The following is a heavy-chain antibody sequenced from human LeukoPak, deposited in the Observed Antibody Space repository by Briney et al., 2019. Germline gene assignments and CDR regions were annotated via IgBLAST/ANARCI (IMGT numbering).Heavy chain of an antibody. CDR1: GYTFTGCY. CDR3: ARARTGTTDY. V-gene: IGHV1-2*02. J-gene: IGHJ4*02. CDR2: INPNSGGT. D-gene: IGHD1-1*01. Sequence: ASVKVSCKASGYTFTGCYMHWVRQAPGQGLEWMGWINPNSGGTNYAQKFRGRVTMTRDTSISTAYMELSRLRSDDTAVYYCARARTGTTDYWGQGTLVTVSS.